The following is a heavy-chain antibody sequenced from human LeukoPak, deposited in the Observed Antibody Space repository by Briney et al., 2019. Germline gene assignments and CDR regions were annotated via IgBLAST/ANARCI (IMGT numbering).Heavy chain of an antibody. CDR3: ARDRFGELSVVWDY. J-gene: IGHJ4*02. CDR1: GFTFSSYS. CDR2: ISSSSTI. Sequence: PGGSLRLSCAASGFTFSSYSMNWVRQAPGKGLEWVSYISSSSTIYYADSVKGRFTISRDNAKNSLYLQMNSLRDEDTAVYYCARDRFGELSVVWDYWGQGTLVTVSP. V-gene: IGHV3-48*02. D-gene: IGHD3-10*01.